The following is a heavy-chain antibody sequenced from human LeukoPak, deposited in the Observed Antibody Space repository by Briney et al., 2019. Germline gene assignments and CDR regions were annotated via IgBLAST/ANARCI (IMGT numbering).Heavy chain of an antibody. D-gene: IGHD6-13*01. CDR2: IYHSGST. J-gene: IGHJ4*02. CDR3: ARDPANSSSWPYYFDY. V-gene: IGHV4-4*02. Sequence: SGTPSLTCAVSGGSISSSNWWSWVRQPPGKGLEWIGEIYHSGSTNYNPSLKSRVTISVDKSKNQFSLKLSSVTAADTAVYYCARDPANSSSWPYYFDYWGQGTLVTVSS. CDR1: GGSISSSNW.